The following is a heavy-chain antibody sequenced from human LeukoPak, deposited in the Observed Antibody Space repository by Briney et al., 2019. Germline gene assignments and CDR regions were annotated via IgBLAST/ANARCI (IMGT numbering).Heavy chain of an antibody. D-gene: IGHD2-2*01. V-gene: IGHV3-23*01. CDR2: IYYSGGNT. J-gene: IGHJ4*02. Sequence: GGSLRLSCAASGFMFSNFAMSWVRRAPGKGLEWVSTIYYSGGNTYSADSVKGRFTISRDNAKNTLYLQMNSLRAEDTAVYYCAKDQGQAVVPRRFDYWGQGTLVTVSS. CDR3: AKDQGQAVVPRRFDY. CDR1: GFMFSNFA.